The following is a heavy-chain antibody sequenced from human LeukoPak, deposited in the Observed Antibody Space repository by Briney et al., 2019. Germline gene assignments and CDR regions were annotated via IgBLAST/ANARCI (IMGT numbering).Heavy chain of an antibody. CDR1: GFTFSSYG. J-gene: IGHJ4*02. V-gene: IGHV3-20*04. CDR3: ARDLKDY. CDR2: INWNGSST. Sequence: GRSLRLSCAASGFTFSSYGMHWVRQAPGKGLEWVSGINWNGSSTGYADSVKGRFTISRDNAKNSLYLQMSSLRAEDTALYYCARDLKDYWGQGTLVTVSS.